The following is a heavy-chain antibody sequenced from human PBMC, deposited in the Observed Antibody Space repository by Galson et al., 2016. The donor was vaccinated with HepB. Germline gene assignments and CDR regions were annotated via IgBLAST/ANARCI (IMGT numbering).Heavy chain of an antibody. J-gene: IGHJ4*02. CDR3: ACLRGYGHIPDDY. V-gene: IGHV4-39*01. CDR1: GGSISSNTYY. D-gene: IGHD5-18*01. CDR2: IYYTGST. Sequence: SETLSLTCTVSGGSISSNTYYWTWIRQPPGQGLEWIGSIYYTGSTYYNPSLKSRVTISVDTSKNQFSLIVSSVTAADTDVYYCACLRGYGHIPDDYWRQGTLVTVSS.